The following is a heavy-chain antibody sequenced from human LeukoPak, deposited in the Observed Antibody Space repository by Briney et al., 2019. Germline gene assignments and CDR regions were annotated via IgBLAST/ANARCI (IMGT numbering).Heavy chain of an antibody. D-gene: IGHD6-19*01. CDR3: VQSTGWPGFDY. CDR2: IYNGVPT. J-gene: IGHJ4*02. V-gene: IGHV4-4*09. CDR1: GAPISRFY. Sequence: PSETLSLTCTASGAPISRFYWSWVRQPPGKGLEWIGNIYNGVPTSFNPSLHSRVTLSVDTSKTQFSLQLASVTAADTAIYYCVQSTGWPGFDYWGQGILVSVSS.